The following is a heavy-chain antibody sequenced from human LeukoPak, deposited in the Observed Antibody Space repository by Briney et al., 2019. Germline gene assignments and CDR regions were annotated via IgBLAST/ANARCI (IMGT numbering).Heavy chain of an antibody. J-gene: IGHJ4*02. CDR1: GFMFDDYA. Sequence: GGSLRLSCAASGFMFDDYAMHWVRQAPGKGLEWVSGISWNSGRIGYADSVKGRFTISRDNAKNSLYLQMNSLRAEGTALYYCTKDREVVTPIEGVFDYWGQGTLVTVSS. CDR3: TKDREVVTPIEGVFDY. V-gene: IGHV3-9*01. CDR2: ISWNSGRI. D-gene: IGHD2-21*02.